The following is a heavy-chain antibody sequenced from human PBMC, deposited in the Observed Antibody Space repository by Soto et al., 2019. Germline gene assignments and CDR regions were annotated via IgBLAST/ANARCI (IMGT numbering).Heavy chain of an antibody. V-gene: IGHV1-69*01. D-gene: IGHD3-10*01. CDR2: SIPIFGTA. Sequence: QVQLVQSGAEVKKPGSSVKVSCKASGGTFSSYAISWVRQARGQGLEWMGGSIPIFGTANYAQKFQGRVTITADESTSTAYIELSSLRSEDTAVYYCARGRYYGSGSYYDYYYYGMDVWGQGTTVTVSS. J-gene: IGHJ6*02. CDR1: GGTFSSYA. CDR3: ARGRYYGSGSYYDYYYYGMDV.